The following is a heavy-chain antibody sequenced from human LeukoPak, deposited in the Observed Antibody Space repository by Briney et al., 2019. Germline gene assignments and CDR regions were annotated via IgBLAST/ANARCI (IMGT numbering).Heavy chain of an antibody. J-gene: IGHJ4*02. V-gene: IGHV1-24*01. Sequence: ASVKVSCKVSGYTLTELSMHWVRQAPGKGLEWMGGFDPEDGETIYAQKFQGRVTMTEDTSTDTAYMELSSLRSDDTAVYYCARVPYYYGSGSFDYWGQGTLVTVSS. CDR3: ARVPYYYGSGSFDY. D-gene: IGHD3-10*01. CDR1: GYTLTELS. CDR2: FDPEDGET.